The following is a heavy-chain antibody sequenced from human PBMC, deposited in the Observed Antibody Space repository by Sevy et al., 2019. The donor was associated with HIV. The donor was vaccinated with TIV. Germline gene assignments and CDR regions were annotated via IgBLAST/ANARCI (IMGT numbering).Heavy chain of an antibody. CDR2: IRSKANNFAT. J-gene: IGHJ4*02. V-gene: IGHV3-73*01. Sequence: GGSLRLSCVASGFTFSGAAMFWVRQASGKGLEWIGRIRSKANNFATVYGASVKGRFIISRDDSKNTTYLQMNSLKIEDTAVYYCTAGDLGRFDYWGRGSLVTVSS. D-gene: IGHD3-16*01. CDR1: GFTFSGAA. CDR3: TAGDLGRFDY.